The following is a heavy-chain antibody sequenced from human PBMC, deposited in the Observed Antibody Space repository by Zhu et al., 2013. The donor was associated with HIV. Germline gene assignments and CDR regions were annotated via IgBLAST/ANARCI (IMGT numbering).Heavy chain of an antibody. V-gene: IGHV4-38-2*02. CDR1: GYSISNGFY. J-gene: IGHJ4*02. Sequence: QVQLQESGPGLVKPSETLSLTCTVSGYSISNGFYWGWIRQPPGKGLEWIGTIYHTGNTYYNPSLKSRVTISVDTSKNQFSLKVNSVTAADTAVYYCARALISSGYYPFDHWGQGTLVTVSS. CDR2: IYHTGNT. CDR3: ARALISSGYYPFDH. D-gene: IGHD3-22*01.